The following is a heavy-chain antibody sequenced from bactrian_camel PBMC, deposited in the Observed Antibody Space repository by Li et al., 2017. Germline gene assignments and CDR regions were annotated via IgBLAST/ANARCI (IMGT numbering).Heavy chain of an antibody. J-gene: IGHJ4*01. CDR3: AADRVLRIQPRPLRGPCQNRRDEYNY. V-gene: IGHV3S53*01. Sequence: HVQLVESGGGSVQTGGSLTLSCTAPGFTSINCGIEWYRQVAGKQREWVSSISTDGATRYSDSVKGRFSISKDKANDTVYLQMNSLKPEDTATYYCAADRVLRIQPRPLRGPCQNRRDEYNYWGQGTQVTVS. CDR1: GFTSINCG. D-gene: IGHD3*01. CDR2: ISTDGAT.